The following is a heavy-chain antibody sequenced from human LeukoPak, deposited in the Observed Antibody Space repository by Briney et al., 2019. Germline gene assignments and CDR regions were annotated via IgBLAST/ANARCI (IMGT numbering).Heavy chain of an antibody. D-gene: IGHD6-13*01. J-gene: IGHJ4*02. CDR2: INHSGST. V-gene: IGHV4-4*02. Sequence: SETLSLTCAVSGGSISSSNWWSWVRQPPGKGLEWIGEINHSGSTNYNPSLKSRVTISVDTSKNQFSLKLSSVTAADTAVYYCARVQPPGIAAAGTIDYWGQGTLVTVSS. CDR1: GGSISSSNW. CDR3: ARVQPPGIAAAGTIDY.